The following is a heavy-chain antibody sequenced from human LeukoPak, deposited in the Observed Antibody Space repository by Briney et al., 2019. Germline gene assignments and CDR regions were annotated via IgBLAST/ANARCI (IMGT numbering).Heavy chain of an antibody. J-gene: IGHJ4*02. V-gene: IGHV3-7*05. CDR2: IKQDGSEK. D-gene: IGHD6-19*01. CDR3: ARSSGWLTAY. CDR1: GFTFSNYW. Sequence: GGSLRLSCAVSGFTFSNYWMTWVRQAPGKGLEWVANIKQDGSEKYYVDSVKGRFTISRDNAKNSLYLQMNSLRAEDTAVYYCARSSGWLTAYWGQGTLVTVSS.